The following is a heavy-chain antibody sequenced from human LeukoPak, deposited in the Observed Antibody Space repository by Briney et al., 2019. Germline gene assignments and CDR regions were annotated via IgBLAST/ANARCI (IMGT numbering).Heavy chain of an antibody. J-gene: IGHJ2*01. CDR1: GYTFTSYD. CDR3: ARDREYCSSTSCYSSSGYFDL. D-gene: IGHD2-2*01. Sequence: GASVKVSCKASGYTFTSYDINWVRQATGQGLEWMGIINPSGGSTSYAQKFQGRVTMTRDTSTSTVYMELSSLRSEDTAVYYCARDREYCSSTSCYSSSGYFDLWGRGTLVTVSS. CDR2: INPSGGST. V-gene: IGHV1-46*03.